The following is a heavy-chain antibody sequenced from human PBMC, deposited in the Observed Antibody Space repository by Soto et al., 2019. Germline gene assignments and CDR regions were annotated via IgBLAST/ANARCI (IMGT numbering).Heavy chain of an antibody. Sequence: QMQLVQSGPEVKKPGTSVKVSCKASGFTFTSSAVQWVRQARGQRLEWIGWIVVGSGNTNYAQKFQERVTITRDMSTSTAYIELSSLRSEDTAVYYCAADFSSTRYYYYYGMDVWGQGTTVTVSS. CDR3: AADFSSTRYYYYYGMDV. CDR1: GFTFTSSA. CDR2: IVVGSGNT. D-gene: IGHD1-1*01. V-gene: IGHV1-58*01. J-gene: IGHJ6*02.